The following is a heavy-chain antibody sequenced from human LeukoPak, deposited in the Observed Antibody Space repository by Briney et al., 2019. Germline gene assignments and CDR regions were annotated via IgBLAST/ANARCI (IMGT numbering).Heavy chain of an antibody. Sequence: PGGSLRLSCAASGFTFRGYAMAWVRQAPGKGLEWVSTITDSGDVTYYTDSVKGRFTISRDNSKNTLYLQMHSLTAEDTALYFCAKRQTGAPSFYYFFYLDGWGKGSTVIVSS. CDR3: AKRQTGAPSFYYFFYLDG. V-gene: IGHV3-23*01. CDR1: GFTFRGYA. J-gene: IGHJ6*03. D-gene: IGHD2-8*02. CDR2: ITDSGDVT.